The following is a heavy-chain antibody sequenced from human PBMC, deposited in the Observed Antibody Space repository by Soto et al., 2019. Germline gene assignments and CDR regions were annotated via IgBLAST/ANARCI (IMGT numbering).Heavy chain of an antibody. D-gene: IGHD5-18*01. CDR1: GFTFDDFT. J-gene: IGHJ4*02. V-gene: IGHV3-43*01. CDR3: AKAYSYGSYPFDY. Sequence: GGSLRLCCAASGFTFDDFTMHWVRQAPGKGLEWISLISWDGGSTYYADSVKGRFTISRDNSKNSLYLQMNSLRTEDTALYYCAKAYSYGSYPFDYWGQGTLVTVSS. CDR2: ISWDGGST.